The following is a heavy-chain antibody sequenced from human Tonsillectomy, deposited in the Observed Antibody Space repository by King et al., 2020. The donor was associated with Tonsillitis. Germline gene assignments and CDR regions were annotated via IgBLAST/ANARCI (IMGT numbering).Heavy chain of an antibody. Sequence: VQLVQSGAEGKKAGESLKISCKGSGYSFTSNWIAWVRQMPGKGLEWMGIIYPGDSDTRYRPSFQGPVTTPVDKSISTAYLQWSSLKASDTAMYYCARQITGTFDAFDIWGQGTRVTVSS. J-gene: IGHJ3*02. CDR3: ARQITGTFDAFDI. CDR1: GYSFTSNW. D-gene: IGHD1-20*01. CDR2: IYPGDSDT. V-gene: IGHV5-51*01.